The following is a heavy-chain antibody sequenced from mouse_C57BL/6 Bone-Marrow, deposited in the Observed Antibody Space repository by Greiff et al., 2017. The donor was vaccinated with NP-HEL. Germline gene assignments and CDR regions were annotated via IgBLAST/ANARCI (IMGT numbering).Heavy chain of an antibody. Sequence: QVQLQQPGAELVMPGASVKLSCKASGYTFTSYWMHWVKQRPGQGLEWIGEIDPSDSYTNYNQKFKGKSTLTVDKSSSTAYMQLSSLTSEDSAVYYCARSGAQAKGWEDYWGQGTTLTVSS. D-gene: IGHD3-2*02. CDR2: IDPSDSYT. CDR3: ARSGAQAKGWEDY. V-gene: IGHV1-69*01. J-gene: IGHJ2*01. CDR1: GYTFTSYW.